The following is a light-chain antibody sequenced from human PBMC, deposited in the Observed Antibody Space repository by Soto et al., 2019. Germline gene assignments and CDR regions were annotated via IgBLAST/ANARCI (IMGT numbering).Light chain of an antibody. Sequence: EIVLTQSPCTLSLSPGERATLPCRAIESVSDNYLAWYQQRSGQAPRLVIYGASSRASAVPDRFSGSGSGADFTLTIRRLEPEDFAVYYCQQYGSSPLTFGGGTKVDIK. CDR1: ESVSDNY. CDR3: QQYGSSPLT. J-gene: IGKJ4*01. CDR2: GAS. V-gene: IGKV3-20*01.